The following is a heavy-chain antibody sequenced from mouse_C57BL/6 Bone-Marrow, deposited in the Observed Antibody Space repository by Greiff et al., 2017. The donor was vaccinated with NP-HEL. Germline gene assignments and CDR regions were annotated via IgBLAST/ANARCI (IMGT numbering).Heavy chain of an antibody. D-gene: IGHD1-1*01. J-gene: IGHJ1*03. CDR1: GYTFTSYW. V-gene: IGHV1-61*01. CDR3: ASPHYYGSRDWYFDV. Sequence: VQLQQSGAELVSPGSSVKLSCKASGYTFTSYWMDWVKQRPGQGLEWIGNIYPSDSETHYNQKFKDKATLTVDKSSSTAYMQLSSLTSEDSAVYYCASPHYYGSRDWYFDVWGTGTTVTVSS. CDR2: IYPSDSET.